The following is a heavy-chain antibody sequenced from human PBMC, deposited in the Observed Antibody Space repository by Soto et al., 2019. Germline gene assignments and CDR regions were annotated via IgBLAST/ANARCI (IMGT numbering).Heavy chain of an antibody. CDR1: GYSFTSHW. CDR3: ARRLSGTKEEQNAYYFYGLDV. D-gene: IGHD1-1*01. CDR2: IDPSNSYT. J-gene: IGHJ6*02. Sequence: GESLKISCQGSGYSFTSHWITWVRQTPGKGLEWMGRIDPSNSYTNYSPSFQGHAAISIDRSISTAYLQWSSLEASDTAIYYCARRLSGTKEEQNAYYFYGLDVWGQGTTVTVSS. V-gene: IGHV5-10-1*01.